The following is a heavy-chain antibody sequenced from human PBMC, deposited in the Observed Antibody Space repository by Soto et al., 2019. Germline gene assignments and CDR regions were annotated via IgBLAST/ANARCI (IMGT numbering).Heavy chain of an antibody. CDR1: GYIFTNYG. J-gene: IGHJ4*02. D-gene: IGHD6-13*01. CDR3: ARASAGALYDF. Sequence: QVQLVQSGAGVRMPGASVNVSCKTSGYIFTNYGVAWVRQAPGQGLELVAWISGYNGYPKHTQKFQGRVTVTTDTTTRTGYMELRNLRSDDTAVYYCARASAGALYDFWGQGTRVNVSS. CDR2: ISGYNGYP. V-gene: IGHV1-18*01.